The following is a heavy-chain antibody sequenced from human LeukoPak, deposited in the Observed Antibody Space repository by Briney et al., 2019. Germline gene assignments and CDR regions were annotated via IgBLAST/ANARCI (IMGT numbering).Heavy chain of an antibody. J-gene: IGHJ4*02. CDR1: GGSISSYY. CDR2: IYYSGST. Sequence: KPSETLSLTCTVAGGSISSYYWSWIRQPPGKGLEWIGYIYYSGSTNYNPSLKSRVAISVDTSKNQFSLKQSSVTAANTAVYYCARYYSGYNDYWGQGTLVTVSS. V-gene: IGHV4-59*01. D-gene: IGHD5-12*01. CDR3: ARYYSGYNDY.